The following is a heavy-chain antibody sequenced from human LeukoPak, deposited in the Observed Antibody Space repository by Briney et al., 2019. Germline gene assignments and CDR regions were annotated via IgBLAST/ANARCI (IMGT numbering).Heavy chain of an antibody. V-gene: IGHV1-2*06. J-gene: IGHJ4*02. CDR1: GYTFTSYG. CDR2: INPNSGGT. CDR3: ARGLLSGWYFYYFDY. D-gene: IGHD6-19*01. Sequence: ASVKVSCKASGYTFTSYGISWVRQAPGQGLEWMGRINPNSGGTNYAQKFQGRVTMTRDTSISTAYMELSRLRSDDTAVYYCARGLLSGWYFYYFDYWGQGTLVTVSS.